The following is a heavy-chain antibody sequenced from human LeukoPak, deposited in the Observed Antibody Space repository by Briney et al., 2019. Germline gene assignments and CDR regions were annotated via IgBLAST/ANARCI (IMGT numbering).Heavy chain of an antibody. CDR1: GYTFTGYY. V-gene: IGHV1-2*02. J-gene: IGHJ4*02. CDR2: INPNSGGT. D-gene: IGHD6-6*01. CDR3: ARAAGKYSSSSGDY. Sequence: GASVKVSCKASGYTFTGYYMHWVRQAPGQGLEWMGWINPNSGGTNYAQKFQGRVTMTRDTSISTAYMELSRLRSDDTAVYYCARAAGKYSSSSGDYWGQGTLVTVSS.